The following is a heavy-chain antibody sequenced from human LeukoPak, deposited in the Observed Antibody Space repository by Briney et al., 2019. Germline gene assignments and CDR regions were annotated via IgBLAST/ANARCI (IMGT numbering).Heavy chain of an antibody. Sequence: SETLSLTCAVSGYSISSGYYWGWIRQPPGKGLEWIGSIYHSGSTYYNPSLKSRVTISVDTSKNQFSLKLSSVTAADTAVYYCARGSHSISVLEYWGQGTLVTVSS. CDR1: GYSISSGYY. V-gene: IGHV4-38-2*01. CDR2: IYHSGST. D-gene: IGHD6-13*01. CDR3: ARGSHSISVLEY. J-gene: IGHJ4*02.